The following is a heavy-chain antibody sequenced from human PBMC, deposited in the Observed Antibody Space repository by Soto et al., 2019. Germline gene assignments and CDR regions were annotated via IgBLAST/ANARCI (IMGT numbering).Heavy chain of an antibody. CDR3: ARSAGGNYFFEF. Sequence: SETLSLTCAVSGASVSSSDWWSWVRQPPGNGLEWIGEIYHGGTTNYNPSLKSRVTLSVDKSKNQFSLSLTSVTAADTAVYYLARSAGGNYFFEFWGQGPLVTVYS. V-gene: IGHV4-4*02. CDR1: GASVSSSDW. D-gene: IGHD1-26*01. CDR2: IYHGGTT. J-gene: IGHJ4*02.